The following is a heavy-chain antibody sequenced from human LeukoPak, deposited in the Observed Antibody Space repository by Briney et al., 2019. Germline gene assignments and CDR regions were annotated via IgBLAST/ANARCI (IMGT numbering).Heavy chain of an antibody. CDR1: GFTFSGYA. D-gene: IGHD3-3*01. V-gene: IGHV3-23*01. J-gene: IGHJ6*02. Sequence: GGSLRLSCAASGFTFSGYAMSWVRQAPGKGLEWVSAISGSGGSTYYADSVKGRFTISRDNSKNTLYLQMNSLRAEDTAVYYCAKDLLSSYYDFWSGYYPTLYYYYGMDVWGQGITVTVSS. CDR2: ISGSGGST. CDR3: AKDLLSSYYDFWSGYYPTLYYYYGMDV.